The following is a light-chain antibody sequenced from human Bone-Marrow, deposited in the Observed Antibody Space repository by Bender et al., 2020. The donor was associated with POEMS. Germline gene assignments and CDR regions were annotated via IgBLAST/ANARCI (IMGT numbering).Light chain of an antibody. CDR3: QSYDNSLGGWV. CDR2: DVH. J-gene: IGLJ3*02. V-gene: IGLV2-14*03. CDR1: SSDVGGYDL. Sequence: QSALTQPASVSGSPGQSITISCTGTSSDVGGYDLVSWYQHHPGKAPKLMIYDVHNRPSGVPDRFSGSKSGNTASLTISGLQAEDEADYYCQSYDNSLGGWVFGGGTKLTVL.